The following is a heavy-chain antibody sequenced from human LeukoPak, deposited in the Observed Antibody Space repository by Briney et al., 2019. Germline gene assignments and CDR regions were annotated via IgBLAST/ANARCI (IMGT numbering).Heavy chain of an antibody. V-gene: IGHV3-33*01. D-gene: IGHD6-19*01. CDR3: ARLGSGWAFDY. Sequence: GSLRLSCAASGFNFRNYGMDWVRQAPGKGLEWVAVIWYDGSNKYYADSVKGRFTISRDNSKNTVHLQKNSLRADATAIYYSARLGSGWAFDYWGQGTLVTVSS. J-gene: IGHJ4*02. CDR2: IWYDGSNK. CDR1: GFNFRNYG.